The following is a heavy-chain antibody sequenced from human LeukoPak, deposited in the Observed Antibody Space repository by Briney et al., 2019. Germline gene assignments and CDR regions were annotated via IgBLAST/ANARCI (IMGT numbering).Heavy chain of an antibody. D-gene: IGHD2-21*02. CDR2: MNPNSGNT. CDR1: GYTFTSYD. V-gene: IGHV1-8*01. Sequence: GASVKVSCKASGYTFTSYDINWERQATGQGLEWMGWMNPNSGNTGYAQKFQGRVTMTRNTSISTAYMELSSLRSEDTAVYYCARAVRSVVTATSYYFDYWGQGTLVTVSS. CDR3: ARAVRSVVTATSYYFDY. J-gene: IGHJ4*02.